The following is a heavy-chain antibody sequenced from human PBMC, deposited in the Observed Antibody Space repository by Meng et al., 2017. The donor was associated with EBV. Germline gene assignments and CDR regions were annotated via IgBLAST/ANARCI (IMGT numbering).Heavy chain of an antibody. CDR2: LIPMSDAP. D-gene: IGHD3-10*01. CDR3: ASESGRGFTPDY. V-gene: IGHV1-69*01. J-gene: IGHJ4*02. CDR1: GGTFRSDA. Sequence: VQLVQSGAEVQKPGSSVKVSCKTSGGTFRSDAVSWVRQAPGQGLEWMGGLIPMSDAPYYAQKFQDRVTITADESTSTHYMDLSGLRSEDTAVYYCASESGRGFTPDYWGQGTLVTVSS.